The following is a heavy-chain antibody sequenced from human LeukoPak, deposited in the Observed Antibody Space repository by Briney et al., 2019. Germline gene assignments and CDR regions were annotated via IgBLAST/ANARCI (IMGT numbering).Heavy chain of an antibody. J-gene: IGHJ6*04. CDR3: AELGITMIGGV. Sequence: GGSLRLSCAASGFTFSSYGMSWVRQAPGRGLEWVSAISGSGGSTYYADSVKGRFTISRDNAKNSLYLQMNSLRAEDTAVYYCAELGITMIGGVWGKGTTVTISP. CDR1: GFTFSSYG. CDR2: ISGSGGST. D-gene: IGHD3-10*02. V-gene: IGHV3-23*01.